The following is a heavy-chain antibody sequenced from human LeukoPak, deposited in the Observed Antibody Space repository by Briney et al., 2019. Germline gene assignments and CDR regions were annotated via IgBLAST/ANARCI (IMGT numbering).Heavy chain of an antibody. CDR2: IYPGDSDT. Sequence: HGESLKISCKGSGYSFTSYWIGWVRQMPGKGLEWMGIIYPGDSDTRYSPSFQGQVTISADKSFSTAYLQWSSLKASDTAIYYCARLGGDTYYFGSASYPNWYFDLWGRGTLVTVSS. J-gene: IGHJ2*01. V-gene: IGHV5-51*01. CDR1: GYSFTSYW. CDR3: ARLGGDTYYFGSASYPNWYFDL. D-gene: IGHD3-10*01.